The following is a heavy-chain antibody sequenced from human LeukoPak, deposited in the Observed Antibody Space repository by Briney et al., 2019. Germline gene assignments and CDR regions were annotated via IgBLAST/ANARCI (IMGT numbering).Heavy chain of an antibody. V-gene: IGHV1-69*13. J-gene: IGHJ5*02. CDR3: ARSSSSWYKEGGWFDP. D-gene: IGHD6-13*01. CDR1: GGTFSSYA. Sequence: GASVKVSCKASGGTFSSYAISWVRQAPGQGLEWMGGIIPIFGTANYAQKFQGRVTITADESTSTAYMELSSLRSEDTAVYYCARSSSSWYKEGGWFDPWGQGTLVTVSS. CDR2: IIPIFGTA.